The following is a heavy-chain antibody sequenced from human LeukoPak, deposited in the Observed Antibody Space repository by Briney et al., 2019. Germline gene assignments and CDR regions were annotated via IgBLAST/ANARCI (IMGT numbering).Heavy chain of an antibody. V-gene: IGHV3-23*01. D-gene: IGHD1-26*01. CDR1: GFTFNNYV. CDR3: AKDSTGSYYVGDAFDI. Sequence: PGGSLRLSCAASGFTFNNYVMSWVRQAPGKGLEWVSTISTGGSSTYYADSVKGRFNISRDNSKNTLYLQMNSLRAEDTAVYYCAKDSTGSYYVGDAFDIWGQGTMVTVSS. CDR2: ISTGGSST. J-gene: IGHJ3*02.